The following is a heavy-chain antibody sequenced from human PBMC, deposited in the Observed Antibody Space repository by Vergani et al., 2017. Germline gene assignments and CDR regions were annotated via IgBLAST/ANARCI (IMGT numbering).Heavy chain of an antibody. CDR3: TTDYDILTGYSPTYYFDY. V-gene: IGHV3-15*01. J-gene: IGHJ4*02. CDR1: GFTFSSYW. CDR2: IKGKTDGGTT. Sequence: EVQLVESGGGLVQPGGSLRLSCAASGFTFSSYWMSWVRQAPGKGLEWVGRIKGKTDGGTTDYAAPVKGRFTISRDDSKNTLYLQMNSLKTEDTAVYYCTTDYDILTGYSPTYYFDYWGQGTLVTVSS. D-gene: IGHD3-9*01.